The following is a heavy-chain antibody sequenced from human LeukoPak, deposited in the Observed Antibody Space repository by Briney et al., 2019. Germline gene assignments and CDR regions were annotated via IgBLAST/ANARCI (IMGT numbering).Heavy chain of an antibody. CDR1: GFNFSSYA. CDR2: ISGSGGST. CDR3: AKISAEKWFGELYDAFDI. J-gene: IGHJ3*02. D-gene: IGHD3-10*01. V-gene: IGHV3-23*01. Sequence: PGGSLRLSCAASGFNFSSYAMSWVRQAPGKGLEWVSAISGSGGSTYYADSVKGRFTISRDNSKNTLYLQMNSLRAEDTAVYYCAKISAEKWFGELYDAFDIWGQGTMVTVSS.